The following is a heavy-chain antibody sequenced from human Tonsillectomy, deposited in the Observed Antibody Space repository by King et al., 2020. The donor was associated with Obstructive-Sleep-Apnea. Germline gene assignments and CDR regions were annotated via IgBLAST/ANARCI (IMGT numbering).Heavy chain of an antibody. J-gene: IGHJ4*02. Sequence: VQLVESGGGLVQPGRSLRLSCVASGFTFEDYAMHWVRQAPGKGLEWVSGISWNSGSIGYVESVKGRFTISRDNVKKSLYLQMNSLRVEDTALYYCAKDKDSSGWYADYWGQGTLVTVSS. CDR1: GFTFEDYA. CDR2: ISWNSGSI. CDR3: AKDKDSSGWYADY. D-gene: IGHD6-19*01. V-gene: IGHV3-9*01.